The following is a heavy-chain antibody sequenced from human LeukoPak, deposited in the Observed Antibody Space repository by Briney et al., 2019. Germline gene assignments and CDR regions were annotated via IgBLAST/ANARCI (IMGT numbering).Heavy chain of an antibody. Sequence: HSGGSLRLSCAASGFTFISHGMSWVRQAPGKGLEWVSGITGSGGSTYYADSVKGRFTISRDNSKNTLYLQINSLRAEDTAVYYCAKDRLAYSYAQPFDYWGQGTLVTVSS. CDR2: ITGSGGST. D-gene: IGHD5-18*01. CDR1: GFTFISHG. V-gene: IGHV3-23*01. CDR3: AKDRLAYSYAQPFDY. J-gene: IGHJ4*02.